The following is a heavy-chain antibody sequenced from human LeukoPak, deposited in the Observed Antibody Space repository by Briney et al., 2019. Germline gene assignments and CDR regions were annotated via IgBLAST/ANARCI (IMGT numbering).Heavy chain of an antibody. V-gene: IGHV1-69*01. CDR2: IIPIFDTP. CDR3: ARRALGYKDMDV. Sequence: SVKVSCKASGATFSSHAVSWVRQAPGQGLEWLGGIIPIFDTPSYAQMFQGRLTITADESTSTSFMELSSLRSEDTAVYYCARRALGYKDMDVWGKGTTVTVSS. J-gene: IGHJ6*03. D-gene: IGHD5-12*01. CDR1: GATFSSHA.